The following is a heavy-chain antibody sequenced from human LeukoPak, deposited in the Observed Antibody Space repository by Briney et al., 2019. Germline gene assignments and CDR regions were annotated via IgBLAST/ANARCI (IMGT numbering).Heavy chain of an antibody. J-gene: IGHJ6*02. CDR3: TTYTHWVAGDV. CDR1: RLTLSDSL. CDR2: MNQYGSSK. Sequence: PVGPLRLSLAASRLTLSDSLMSSVRQAPGKEGEGVANMNQYGSSKGSLDSLNGRFTIPRENARHSLYLHISSLRPDDTTGHYITTYTHWVAGDVWGQGTTVTVPS. V-gene: IGHV3-7*03. D-gene: IGHD3-16*01.